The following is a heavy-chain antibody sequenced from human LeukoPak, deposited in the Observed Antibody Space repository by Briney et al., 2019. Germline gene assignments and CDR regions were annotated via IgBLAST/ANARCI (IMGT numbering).Heavy chain of an antibody. CDR3: ARYASGSYYWFDP. D-gene: IGHD3-10*01. Sequence: SETLSLTCTVSGGSISSTSYHWAWIRQPPGKGLEWIATVYYTGSAYYNPSLKSRVTIPVDTSKSQFSLKLSSVTTADTALYYCARYASGSYYWFDPWGQGTLVTVSS. V-gene: IGHV4-39*01. CDR2: VYYTGSA. J-gene: IGHJ5*02. CDR1: GGSISSTSYH.